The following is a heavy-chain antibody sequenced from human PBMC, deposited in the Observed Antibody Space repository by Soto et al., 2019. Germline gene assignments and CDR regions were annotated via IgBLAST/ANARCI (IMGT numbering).Heavy chain of an antibody. V-gene: IGHV4-59*02. CDR3: ARSDYYGFVY. D-gene: IGHD3-10*01. Sequence: SETLSLTCAVSGESVIDYYWSWIRQPLGKGLEWIGHIYYTESTNYNPSLRSRVTMSQDTSKNQFSLKLASVTAADTAVYYCARSDYYGFVYWGQGALVTVSS. J-gene: IGHJ4*02. CDR1: GESVIDYY. CDR2: IYYTEST.